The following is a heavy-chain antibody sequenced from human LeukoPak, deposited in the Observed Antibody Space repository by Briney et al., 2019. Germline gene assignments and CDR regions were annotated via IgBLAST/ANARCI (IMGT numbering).Heavy chain of an antibody. D-gene: IGHD5-12*01. CDR2: IYYSGST. Sequence: PSETLSLTCTVSGGSISSYYWSWIRQPPGKGLEWIGYIYYSGSTNYNPSLKSRVTISVDTSKNQFSLKLSSVTAADTAVYYCARHGYSGYDSFTFDYWGQGTLVTVSS. CDR3: ARHGYSGYDSFTFDY. V-gene: IGHV4-59*08. CDR1: GGSISSYY. J-gene: IGHJ4*02.